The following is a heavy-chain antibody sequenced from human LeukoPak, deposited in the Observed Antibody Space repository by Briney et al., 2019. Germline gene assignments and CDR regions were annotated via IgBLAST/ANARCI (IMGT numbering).Heavy chain of an antibody. CDR2: ICYDGSTK. J-gene: IGHJ1*01. V-gene: IGHV3-33*06. CDR3: ANSQEVVITPVFLVR. Sequence: TPSLSCAVSGFTLSSYGTHGVCRTPPRGLEWVSGICYDGSTKYYADSARGRFTISRDNSKSTLYLQMNSLRAEDTAVYYCANSQEVVITPVFLVRWGQGTLVTVSS. CDR1: GFTLSSYG. D-gene: IGHD3-22*01.